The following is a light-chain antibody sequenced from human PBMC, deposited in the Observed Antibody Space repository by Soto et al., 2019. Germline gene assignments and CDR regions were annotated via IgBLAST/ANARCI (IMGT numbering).Light chain of an antibody. V-gene: IGKV3D-20*01. CDR1: QSVTNNY. CDR2: DAS. CDR3: QQYARSPWT. J-gene: IGKJ1*01. Sequence: EIVLTKSPVTLSLSPGERATLSCGASQSVTNNYLAWYQQKPGLAPRLLIYDASNRATGIPDRFSGSGSGTDFTLTISRLEPEDFAVYYCQQYARSPWTFGQGTKVDIK.